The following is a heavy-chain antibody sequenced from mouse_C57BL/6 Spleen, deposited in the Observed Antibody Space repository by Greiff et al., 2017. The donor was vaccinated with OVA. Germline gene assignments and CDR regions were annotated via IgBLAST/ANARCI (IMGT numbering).Heavy chain of an antibody. CDR2: ISYDGSN. V-gene: IGHV3-6*01. Sequence: VQLKESGPGLVKPSQSLSLTCSVTGYSITSGYYWNWIRQFPGNKLEWMGYISYDGSNNYNPSLKNRISITRDTSKNQFFLKLNSVTTEDTATYYCASQFITTVVASMDYWGQGTSVTVSS. CDR1: GYSITSGYY. J-gene: IGHJ4*01. D-gene: IGHD1-1*01. CDR3: ASQFITTVVASMDY.